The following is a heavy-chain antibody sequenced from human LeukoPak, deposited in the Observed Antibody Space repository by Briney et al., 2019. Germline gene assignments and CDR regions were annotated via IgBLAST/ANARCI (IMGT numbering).Heavy chain of an antibody. D-gene: IGHD6-19*01. Sequence: ASVKVSCKASGYSFSSYGIGWVRQAPGQGLEWMAWISGYNGNTYYAPKFRGRITLTTDTSTNTGYMELRSLRSDDTAVYYCARGGSSGRHRNFYHGLDVWGQGTTVTVSS. CDR3: ARGGSSGRHRNFYHGLDV. CDR2: ISGYNGNT. V-gene: IGHV1-18*01. CDR1: GYSFSSYG. J-gene: IGHJ6*02.